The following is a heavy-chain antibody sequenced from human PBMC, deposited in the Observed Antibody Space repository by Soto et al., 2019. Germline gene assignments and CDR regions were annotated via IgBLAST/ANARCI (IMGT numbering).Heavy chain of an antibody. D-gene: IGHD2-2*01. CDR1: GGSISSGGYY. CDR2: IYYSGSA. Sequence: SETLSLTCTVSGGSISSGGYYWSWIRQHPGKGLEWIGYIYYSGSAYYNPSLKSRLTISEDTSKNQFSLKLSSVTAADTDVYYCARGYCSSTSCYVDYWGQGTLVTVSS. CDR3: ARGYCSSTSCYVDY. J-gene: IGHJ4*02. V-gene: IGHV4-31*03.